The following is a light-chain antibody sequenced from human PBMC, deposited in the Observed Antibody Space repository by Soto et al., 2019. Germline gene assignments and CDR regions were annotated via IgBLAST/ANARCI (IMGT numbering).Light chain of an antibody. CDR1: SSDVGGYNY. Sequence: QSALTQPASVSGSPGQSITISCTGTSSDVGGYNYVSWYQQHPGTAPKLMIYDVSDRPSGVSNRFSGSKSGNTASLTISGLQAEDEADYYCSSYTSSLTLEVFGTGTKLTVL. V-gene: IGLV2-14*01. CDR3: SSYTSSLTLEV. CDR2: DVS. J-gene: IGLJ1*01.